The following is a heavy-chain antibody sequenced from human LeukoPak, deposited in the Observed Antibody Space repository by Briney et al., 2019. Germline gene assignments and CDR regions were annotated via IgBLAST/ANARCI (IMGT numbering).Heavy chain of an antibody. J-gene: IGHJ4*02. Sequence: SETLSLTCTVSGGSISSGDYYWSWIRQPPGKGLEWIGYIYYSGSTYYNPSLKSRVTISVDTSKNQFSLKLSSVTAADTAVYYCGGQQLVEGAHTFDYWGQGTLVTVSS. CDR1: GGSISSGDYY. D-gene: IGHD6-13*01. V-gene: IGHV4-30-4*01. CDR2: IYYSGST. CDR3: GGQQLVEGAHTFDY.